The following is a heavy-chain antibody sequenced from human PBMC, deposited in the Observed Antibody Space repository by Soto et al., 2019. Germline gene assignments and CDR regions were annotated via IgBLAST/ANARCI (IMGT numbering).Heavy chain of an antibody. Sequence: SETLSLTCAVSGDSISSGGYSWSWIRQPPGKGLEWIGYMYHSGSTYYNPSLKSRVTISIDRSKNQFSLKLSSVTAADTAVYYCARIWFGDLSAIYYYYGMDVWGQGTTVTVSS. J-gene: IGHJ6*02. CDR2: MYHSGST. CDR3: ARIWFGDLSAIYYYYGMDV. CDR1: GDSISSGGYS. V-gene: IGHV4-30-2*01. D-gene: IGHD3-10*01.